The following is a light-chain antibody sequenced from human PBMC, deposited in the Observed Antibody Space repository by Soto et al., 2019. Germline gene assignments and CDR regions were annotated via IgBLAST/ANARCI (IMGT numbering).Light chain of an antibody. CDR2: DVS. Sequence: LTQPRSVSGSPGQSVTISCTGTSSDVGGYNYVSWYQQHPGKAPKLMIYDVSKRPSGVPDRFSGSKSGNTASLTISGLQAEDEADYYCCSYAGSYTWVFGGGTKLTVL. CDR3: CSYAGSYTWV. V-gene: IGLV2-11*01. CDR1: SSDVGGYNY. J-gene: IGLJ3*02.